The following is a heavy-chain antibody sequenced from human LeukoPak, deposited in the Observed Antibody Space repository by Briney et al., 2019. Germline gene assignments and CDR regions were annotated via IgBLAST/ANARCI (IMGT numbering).Heavy chain of an antibody. CDR3: CRRWYSSGWSPDY. V-gene: IGHV3-30*02. J-gene: IGHJ4*02. CDR1: GFTFSSYG. Sequence: GGSLRLSCAASGFTFSSYGMHWVRQAPGKGLEWVAFIRYDGSNKYYADSVKGRFTISRDGSKNTLYLQMNSLRTEDTAVYYCCRRWYSSGWSPDYWGQGTLVTVSS. D-gene: IGHD6-19*01. CDR2: IRYDGSNK.